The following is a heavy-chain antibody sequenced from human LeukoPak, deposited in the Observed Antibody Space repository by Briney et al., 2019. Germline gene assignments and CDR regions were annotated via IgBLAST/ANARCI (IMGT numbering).Heavy chain of an antibody. D-gene: IGHD6-19*01. Sequence: PSETLSLTCAVSGYPINNAYYWVWIRQPPGKGLEWIGSLYHPDSTYYNPSLKSRVTISVDTSKNQFSLKLSSVTAADTAVYYCASLIAVAGQVDYWGQGTLVTVSS. CDR3: ASLIAVAGQVDY. J-gene: IGHJ4*02. CDR2: LYHPDST. V-gene: IGHV4-38-2*01. CDR1: GYPINNAYY.